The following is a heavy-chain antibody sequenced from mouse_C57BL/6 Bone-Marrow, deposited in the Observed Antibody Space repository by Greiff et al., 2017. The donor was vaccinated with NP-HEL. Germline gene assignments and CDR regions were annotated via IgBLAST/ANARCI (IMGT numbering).Heavy chain of an antibody. CDR1: GYTFTEYT. J-gene: IGHJ4*01. CDR3: ARHEEGPDYGNYEAMDY. CDR2: FYPGSGSI. D-gene: IGHD2-1*01. V-gene: IGHV1-62-2*01. Sequence: QQSGAELVKPGASVKLSCKASGYTFTEYTIHWVKQRSGQGLEWIGWFYPGSGSIKYNEKFKDKATLTADKSSSTVYMELSRLTSEDSAVYCCARHEEGPDYGNYEAMDYWGQGTSVTVSS.